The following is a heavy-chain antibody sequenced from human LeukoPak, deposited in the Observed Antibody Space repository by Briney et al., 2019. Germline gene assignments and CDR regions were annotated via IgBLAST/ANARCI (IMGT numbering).Heavy chain of an antibody. CDR1: GGSISSHY. CDR3: ARDSGYSYGSYAFDI. Sequence: SETLSLTCTLSGGSISSHYWSRIRQPPGKGLEWIGYIYYSGSTNYNPSLKSRVTISVDTSKNQFSLKLSPVTAADTAVYYCARDSGYSYGSYAFDIWGQGTMVTVSS. J-gene: IGHJ3*02. CDR2: IYYSGST. D-gene: IGHD5-18*01. V-gene: IGHV4-59*11.